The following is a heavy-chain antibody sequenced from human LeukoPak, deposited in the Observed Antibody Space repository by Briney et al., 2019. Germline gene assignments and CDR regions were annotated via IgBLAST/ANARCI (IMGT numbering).Heavy chain of an antibody. V-gene: IGHV4-30-4*02. D-gene: IGHD4/OR15-4a*01. CDR2: IYYSGST. CDR3: ARDQALTTGNWFDP. CDR1: GGSISSGDYY. J-gene: IGHJ5*02. Sequence: SETLSLTRTVSGGSISSGDYYWSWIRQPPGKGLEWIGYIYYSGSTYYNPSLKSRVTISVDTSKNQFSLKLSSVTAADTAVYYCARDQALTTGNWFDPWGQGTLVTVSS.